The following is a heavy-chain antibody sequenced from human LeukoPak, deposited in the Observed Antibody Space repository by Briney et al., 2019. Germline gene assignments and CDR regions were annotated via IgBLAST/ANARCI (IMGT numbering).Heavy chain of an antibody. CDR3: ARVICSGGSCYSWFDY. V-gene: IGHV4-4*07. CDR2: IYTSGNT. CDR1: GGSISSYY. D-gene: IGHD2-15*01. Sequence: SETLSLTCTVSGGSISSYYWSWIRQPAGKGLEWIGRIYTSGNTNYNPSLKSRVTMSVDTSKNQFSLKLSSVTAADTAVYYCARVICSGGSCYSWFDYWGQGTLVTVSS. J-gene: IGHJ4*02.